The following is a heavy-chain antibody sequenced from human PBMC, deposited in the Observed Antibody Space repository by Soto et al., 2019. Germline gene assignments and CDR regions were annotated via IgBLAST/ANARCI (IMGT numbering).Heavy chain of an antibody. D-gene: IGHD3-10*01. CDR2: INHSGST. V-gene: IGHV4-34*01. CDR1: GGSFSGYY. J-gene: IGHJ6*03. CDR3: ARGPLWIGELPYYMDV. Sequence: SETLSLTCAVYGGSFSGYYWSWIRQPPGKGLEWIGEINHSGSTNYNPSLKSRVTISVDTSKNQFSLKLSSVTAADTAVYYCARGPLWIGELPYYMDVWGKGTTVTVSS.